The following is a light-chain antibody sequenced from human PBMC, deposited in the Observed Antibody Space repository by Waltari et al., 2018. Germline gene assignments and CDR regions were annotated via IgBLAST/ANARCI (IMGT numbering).Light chain of an antibody. CDR1: PSVFYSSNNKNC. CDR3: QQYYRSRT. J-gene: IGKJ1*01. Sequence: DIVMTQSPDSLAVSLGERATINCKSSPSVFYSSNNKNCLAWYQQKPGQPPKLLIRWASTRESGVPDRFSGSGSGTDFTLTISSLQAEDVAVYYCQQYYRSRTFGQGTRVEIK. V-gene: IGKV4-1*01. CDR2: WAS.